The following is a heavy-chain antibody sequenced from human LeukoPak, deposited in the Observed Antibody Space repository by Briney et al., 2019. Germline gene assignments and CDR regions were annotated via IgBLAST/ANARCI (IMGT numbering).Heavy chain of an antibody. CDR3: ARVVVVVAATTLTTNNWFDP. CDR2: IYSGGST. CDR1: GFTVSSNY. Sequence: GGSLRLSCAASGFTVSSNYMSWVRQAPGKGLGWVSVIYSGGSTYYADSVKGRFTISRDNSKNTLYLQMNSLRAEDTAVYYCARVVVVVAATTLTTNNWFDPWGQGTLVTVSS. D-gene: IGHD2-15*01. J-gene: IGHJ5*02. V-gene: IGHV3-53*01.